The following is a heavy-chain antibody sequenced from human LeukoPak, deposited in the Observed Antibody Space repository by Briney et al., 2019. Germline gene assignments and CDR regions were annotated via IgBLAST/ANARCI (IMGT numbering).Heavy chain of an antibody. CDR1: GFTFSSYG. D-gene: IGHD3-22*01. J-gene: IGHJ6*02. CDR3: ARDFDYYDSSGYDAPLDV. V-gene: IGHV3-33*01. Sequence: GRSLRLSCAASGFTFSSYGMHWVRQVPGKGLEWVAVIWYDGSNKYHADSGKGRFTISRDNSKNTLHLQMNSLRAEDTAVYYCARDFDYYDSSGYDAPLDVWGQGTTVTVSS. CDR2: IWYDGSNK.